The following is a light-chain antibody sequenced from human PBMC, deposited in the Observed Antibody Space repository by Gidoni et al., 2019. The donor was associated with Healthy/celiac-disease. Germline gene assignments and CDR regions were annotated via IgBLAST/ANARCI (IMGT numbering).Light chain of an antibody. CDR3: QQYDNPPLT. CDR1: QDISNY. V-gene: IGKV1-33*01. Sequence: DIQLTPSPSSLSASVGDRVTITCPASQDISNYLKWYQQKPGKAPKLLLYDASNLETGVPSRFSGRGSGTDFTFTISSLQPEDIATYYCQQYDNPPLTFXGXTKVXIK. J-gene: IGKJ4*01. CDR2: DAS.